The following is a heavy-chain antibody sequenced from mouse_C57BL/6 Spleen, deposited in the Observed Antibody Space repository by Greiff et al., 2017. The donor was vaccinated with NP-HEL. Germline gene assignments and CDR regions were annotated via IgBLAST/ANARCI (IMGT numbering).Heavy chain of an antibody. J-gene: IGHJ2*01. CDR3: ARSRHYYGSSKDYFDY. V-gene: IGHV1-64*01. CDR1: GYTFTSYW. CDR2: IHPNSGST. D-gene: IGHD1-1*01. Sequence: QVQLQQPGAELVKPGASVKLSCKASGYTFTSYWMHWVKQRPGQGLEWIGMIHPNSGSTNYNEKFKSKATLTVDKSSSTAYMKLSSLTSEDAAVYYCARSRHYYGSSKDYFDYWGQGTTLTVSS.